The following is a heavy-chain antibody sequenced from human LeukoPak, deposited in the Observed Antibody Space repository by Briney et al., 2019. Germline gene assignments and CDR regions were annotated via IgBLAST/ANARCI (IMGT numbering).Heavy chain of an antibody. V-gene: IGHV1-46*01. J-gene: IGHJ4*02. Sequence: GASVTVSCKASGYTFTIYYLHWVRQAPGQGLEWMGMVNPSGGSTSYAQKFQGRVTMTRDTSTTTVYMELSSLRSDDTAVFYCARRHKHYYQIDYWGQGTLVTVSS. CDR3: ARRHKHYYQIDY. D-gene: IGHD1-26*01. CDR2: VNPSGGST. CDR1: GYTFTIYY.